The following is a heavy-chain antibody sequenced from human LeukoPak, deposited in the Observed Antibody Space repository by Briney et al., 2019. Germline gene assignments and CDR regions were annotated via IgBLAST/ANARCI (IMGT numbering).Heavy chain of an antibody. CDR3: ARDGRQWELLAYFDY. V-gene: IGHV4-61*02. CDR2: IYTSGST. J-gene: IGHJ4*02. Sequence: SETLSLTCTVSGGSISSGSYYWSWIRQPAGKGLEWIGRIYTSGSTNYNPSLKSRVTMSVDTSKNQFSLKLSSVTAADTAVYYCARDGRQWELLAYFDYWGQGTLVTVSS. D-gene: IGHD1-26*01. CDR1: GGSISSGSYY.